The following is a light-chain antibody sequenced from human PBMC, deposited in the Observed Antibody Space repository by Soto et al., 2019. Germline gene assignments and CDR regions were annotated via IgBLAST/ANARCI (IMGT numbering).Light chain of an antibody. J-gene: IGLJ2*01. CDR3: SSYAGSNSVV. V-gene: IGLV2-8*01. Sequence: QSALTQPPSASGSPGQSVTISCTGTSSDVGAYNYVSWYQQHPGKAPKFMIYEVSKRPSGVTDRFSGSKSGNTASLTVSGLHAEDEADYYCSSYAGSNSVVFGGGTKLTVL. CDR1: SSDVGAYNY. CDR2: EVS.